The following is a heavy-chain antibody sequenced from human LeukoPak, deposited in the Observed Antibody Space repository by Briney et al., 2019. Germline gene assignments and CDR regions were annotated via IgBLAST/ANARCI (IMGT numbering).Heavy chain of an antibody. V-gene: IGHV3-23*01. J-gene: IGHJ4*02. CDR1: GFTFSSYA. CDR2: ISGSGGST. Sequence: GGSLRLSCAACGFTFSSYAMSWVRQAPGKGLEWVSAISGSGGSTYYADSVKGRFTISRDNSKNTLYLHMNSLRAEDTAVYYCANSPDGAFDYWGQGTLVTVSS. CDR3: ANSPDGAFDY.